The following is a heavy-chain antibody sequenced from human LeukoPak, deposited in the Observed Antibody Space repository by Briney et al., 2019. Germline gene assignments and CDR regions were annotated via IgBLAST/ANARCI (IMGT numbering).Heavy chain of an antibody. V-gene: IGHV4-59*01. D-gene: IGHD5-24*01. CDR1: SGSISLYY. J-gene: IGHJ4*02. CDR2: IYYSAST. CDR3: ARATRDGYNRFDY. Sequence: SETLSLTCTVSSGSISLYYWNWIRQPPGKGLEWIGYIYYSASTNYSPSLKSRVTISVDTSKNQFSLKLSSVTAADTAVYYCARATRDGYNRFDYWGQGTLVTVSS.